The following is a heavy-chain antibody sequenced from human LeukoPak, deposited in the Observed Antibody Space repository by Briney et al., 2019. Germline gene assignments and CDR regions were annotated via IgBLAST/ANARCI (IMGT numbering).Heavy chain of an antibody. V-gene: IGHV4-59*12. Sequence: SETLSLTCTVSGVSISSYYWSWIRQPPGKGLEWIGYIYYSGSTNYNPPLKSRVTISVDTSKNQFSLKLSSVTAADTAVYYCARDSFRNPYYYYYMDVWGKGTTVTVSS. CDR3: ARDSFRNPYYYYYMDV. D-gene: IGHD1-14*01. J-gene: IGHJ6*03. CDR2: IYYSGST. CDR1: GVSISSYY.